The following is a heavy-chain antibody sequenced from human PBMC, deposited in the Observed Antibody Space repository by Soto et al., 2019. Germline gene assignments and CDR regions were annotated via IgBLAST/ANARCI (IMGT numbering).Heavy chain of an antibody. V-gene: IGHV4-59*01. CDR1: GGSISSYY. J-gene: IGHJ4*02. D-gene: IGHD4-17*01. CDR3: ARSIATVTTGPFDY. CDR2: IYYSGST. Sequence: SETLSLTCTVSGGSISSYYWSWIRQPPGKGLEWIGYIYYSGSTNYNPSLKSRVTISVDTSKNQFSLKLSSVTAADTAVYYCARSIATVTTGPFDYWGQGTLVTVSS.